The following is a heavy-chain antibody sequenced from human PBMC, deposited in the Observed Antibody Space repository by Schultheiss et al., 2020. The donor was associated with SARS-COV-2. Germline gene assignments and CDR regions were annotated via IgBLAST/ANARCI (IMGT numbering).Heavy chain of an antibody. CDR2: ISWNSGSI. Sequence: GGSLRLSCAASGFTFDDYAMHWVRQAPGKGLEWVSGISWNSGSIGYADSVKGRFTISRDNAKNSLYLQMNSLRAEDTALYYCARVGGGEILYYFDYWGQGTLVTVSS. J-gene: IGHJ4*02. V-gene: IGHV3-9*01. D-gene: IGHD3-10*01. CDR3: ARVGGGEILYYFDY. CDR1: GFTFDDYA.